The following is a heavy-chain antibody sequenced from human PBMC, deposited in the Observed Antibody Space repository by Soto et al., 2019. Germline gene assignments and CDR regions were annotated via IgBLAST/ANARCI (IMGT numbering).Heavy chain of an antibody. CDR1: GFSLSTRGVG. CDR2: IYWDDAK. D-gene: IGHD3-16*01. V-gene: IGHV2-5*02. Sequence: ESGPTLVNPTQTLTLTCNFSGFSLSTRGVGVGWIRQPPGKALEWLTLIYWDDAKEYSPSLRSRITITKDTSKNHVVLTMTDMAPWDTATYFFAHKGAGDRILDYWGQGTLVTVSS. CDR3: AHKGAGDRILDY. J-gene: IGHJ4*02.